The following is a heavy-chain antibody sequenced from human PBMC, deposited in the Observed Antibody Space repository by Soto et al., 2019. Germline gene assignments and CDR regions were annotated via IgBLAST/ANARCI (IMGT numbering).Heavy chain of an antibody. CDR2: IYPGDSDT. CDR3: AMIVVVPAAMPDSAMKGYGMDV. CDR1: GYSFTSYW. V-gene: IGHV5-51*01. D-gene: IGHD2-2*01. J-gene: IGHJ6*02. Sequence: GESLKISCKGSGYSFTSYWIGWVRQMPGKGLKWMGIIYPGDSDTRYSPSFQGQVTISADKSISTAYLQLSSLKASDTAMYYCAMIVVVPAAMPDSAMKGYGMDVWGQGTTVTVSS.